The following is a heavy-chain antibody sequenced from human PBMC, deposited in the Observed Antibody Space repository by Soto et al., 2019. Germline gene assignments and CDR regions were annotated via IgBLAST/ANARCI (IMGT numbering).Heavy chain of an antibody. V-gene: IGHV4-59*01. CDR1: GGSISSYY. CDR3: ARAGITIFGVAPQNSPHY. CDR2: IYYSGST. D-gene: IGHD3-3*01. Sequence: SETLSLTCTVSGGSISSYYCNWIRQPPGKGLEWIGYIYYSGSTSYNPSLKSRITMSVDTSKNQFSLKVSSVTAADTAVYYCARAGITIFGVAPQNSPHYWGKGTLVTVSS. J-gene: IGHJ4*02.